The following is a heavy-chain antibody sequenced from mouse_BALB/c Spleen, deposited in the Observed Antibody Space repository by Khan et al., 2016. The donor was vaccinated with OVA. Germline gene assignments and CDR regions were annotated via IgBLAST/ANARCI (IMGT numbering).Heavy chain of an antibody. J-gene: IGHJ3*01. CDR2: ISYSGST. Sequence: EVQLQESGPGLVKPSQSLSLTCTVTGYSITSDYAWNWIRQFPGNKLEWMGFISYSGSTTYNPSLKSRISFTLDTSKNQFFLQLNSVTTEDSATYYCARWFTYWGQGTLVTVSA. V-gene: IGHV3-2*02. CDR3: ARWFTY. CDR1: GYSITSDYA.